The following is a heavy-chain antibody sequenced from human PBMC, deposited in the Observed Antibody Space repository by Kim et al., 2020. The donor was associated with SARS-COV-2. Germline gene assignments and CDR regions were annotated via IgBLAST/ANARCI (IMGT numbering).Heavy chain of an antibody. V-gene: IGHV1-18*04. CDR3: ASLNMVRGVIISWGWFDP. CDR2: ISAYNGNT. CDR1: GYTFTSYG. Sequence: ASVKVSCKASGYTFTSYGISWVRQAPGQGLGWMGWISAYNGNTNYAQKLQGRVTMTTDTSTSTAYMELRSLRSDDTAVYYCASLNMVRGVIISWGWFDPWGQGTLVTVSS. J-gene: IGHJ5*02. D-gene: IGHD3-10*01.